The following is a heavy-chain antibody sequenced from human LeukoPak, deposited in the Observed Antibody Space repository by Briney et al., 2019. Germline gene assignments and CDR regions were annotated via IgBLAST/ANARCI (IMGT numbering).Heavy chain of an antibody. D-gene: IGHD3-22*01. J-gene: IGHJ5*02. CDR1: GFTFSDAW. CDR2: IKSKTDGGAT. CDR3: TTRDPYYYDSSGYRNWFDP. Sequence: GGSLRLSCVGSGFTFSDAWISWVRQAPGKGLEWVGRIKSKTDGGATDYAAPVKGRFTISRDDSKNTLYLQMNSLKTEDTAVYYCTTRDPYYYDSSGYRNWFDPWGQGTLVTVSS. V-gene: IGHV3-15*01.